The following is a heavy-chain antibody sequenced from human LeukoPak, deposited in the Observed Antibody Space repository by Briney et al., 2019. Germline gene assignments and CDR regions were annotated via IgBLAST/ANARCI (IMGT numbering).Heavy chain of an antibody. V-gene: IGHV3-23*01. CDR3: AKIFGVVIRYFDY. CDR2: ISGSGGST. CDR1: GFTFSSYA. Sequence: GGSLRLSCAATGFTFSSYAMSWVRQAPGKGLEWVSAISGSGGSTYYADSVKGRFTISRDNSKNTLYLQMNSLRAEDTAVYYCAKIFGVVIRYFDYWGQGTLVTVSS. D-gene: IGHD3-3*01. J-gene: IGHJ4*02.